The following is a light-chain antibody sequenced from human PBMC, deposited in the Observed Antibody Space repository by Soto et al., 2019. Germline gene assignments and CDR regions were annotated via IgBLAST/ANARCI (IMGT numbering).Light chain of an antibody. CDR1: QTISSW. V-gene: IGKV1-5*01. CDR3: QQYNTYSGT. CDR2: DAS. Sequence: DIKRTQSPSTLSGSVGDIVTVACRASQTISSWLAWYQQKPGKAPKLLIYDASSLESGVPSRFSGSGSGTEFTLTISSLQPDDFATYYCQQYNTYSGTFGRGTKVDI. J-gene: IGKJ1*01.